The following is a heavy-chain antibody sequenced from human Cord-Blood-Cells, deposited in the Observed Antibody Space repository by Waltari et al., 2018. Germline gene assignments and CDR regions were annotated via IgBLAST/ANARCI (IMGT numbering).Heavy chain of an antibody. J-gene: IGHJ4*02. CDR3: ARFDEPNWSFDY. Sequence: QVQLQPAGPGLVKRSQTLSLTCAISGDSVSTTSAACNWIRSSPSRGLEGLGRTYYRSKWYNDYAVSVKSRITINPDTSKNQFSLQLNSVTPEDTAVYYCARFDEPNWSFDYWGQGTLVTVSS. V-gene: IGHV6-1*01. D-gene: IGHD7-27*01. CDR2: TYYRSKWYN. CDR1: GDSVSTTSAA.